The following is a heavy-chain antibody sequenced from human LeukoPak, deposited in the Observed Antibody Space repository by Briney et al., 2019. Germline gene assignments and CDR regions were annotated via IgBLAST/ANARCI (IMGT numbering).Heavy chain of an antibody. V-gene: IGHV4-4*07. D-gene: IGHD3-22*01. J-gene: IGHJ4*02. CDR1: GGSINIYY. CDR2: MHSSGST. Sequence: KPSETLSLTCTVSGGSINIYYWNWIRQPAGKGLEWIGRMHSSGSTNYNPSFKSRVTMSVDTSNNQFSLKLRSVTAADTAMYFCARGYYDSTGYYYPSFGYWGQGTLVTVSS. CDR3: ARGYYDSTGYYYPSFGY.